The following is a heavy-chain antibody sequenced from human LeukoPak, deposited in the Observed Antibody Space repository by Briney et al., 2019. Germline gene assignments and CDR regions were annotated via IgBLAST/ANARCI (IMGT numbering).Heavy chain of an antibody. D-gene: IGHD3-22*01. Sequence: PGGSLRLSCAASGFTVSSNYMSWVRQAPGKGLEWVSVIYSGGSTYYADSVKGRFTISRDSSKNTLYLQMNSLRAEDTAVYYCARDLSHDSSGYSDYWGQGTLVTVSS. CDR1: GFTVSSNY. V-gene: IGHV3-53*01. CDR3: ARDLSHDSSGYSDY. CDR2: IYSGGST. J-gene: IGHJ4*02.